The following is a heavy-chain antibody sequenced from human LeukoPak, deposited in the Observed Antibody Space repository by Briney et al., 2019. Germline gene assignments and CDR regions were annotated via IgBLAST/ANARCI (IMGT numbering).Heavy chain of an antibody. CDR1: GFTFSSYW. J-gene: IGHJ4*02. D-gene: IGHD2-15*01. V-gene: IGHV3-7*01. CDR3: ARERGGYCSGSSCSNAIDY. CDR2: INQDGSEK. Sequence: VGSLRLSRAASGFTFSSYWMSWVRQAPGKGLEWVANINQDGSEKYYVDSVKGRFTISRDNAKNSLCLQMNSLRAEDTAVYYCARERGGYCSGSSCSNAIDYWGQGTLVTVSS.